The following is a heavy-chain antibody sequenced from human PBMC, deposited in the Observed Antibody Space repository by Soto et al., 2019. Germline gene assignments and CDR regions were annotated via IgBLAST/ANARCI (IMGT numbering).Heavy chain of an antibody. CDR2: ISYSGSP. J-gene: IGHJ4*02. V-gene: IGHV4-59*01. Sequence: QVQLQESGPGLAKPSETLSLTCTVSGGSSSGYYWSWIRQAPGKGLEWIGYISYSGSPNYDPSLKSRVTISVDTSQNQFSLKLTSVTAADTAVYYCARAGRSSSKTVFDYWGQGTLVTVSS. CDR3: ARAGRSSSKTVFDY. CDR1: GGSSSGYY. D-gene: IGHD6-6*01.